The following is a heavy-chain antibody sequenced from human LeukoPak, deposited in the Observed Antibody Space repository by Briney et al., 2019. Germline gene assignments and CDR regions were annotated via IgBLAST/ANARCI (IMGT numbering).Heavy chain of an antibody. CDR2: ISAYNGNT. D-gene: IGHD2-15*01. CDR3: ARGGSDCSGGNCPYSWFDP. Sequence: ASVKLSCKASGYTFTNYGITWVRQAPGQGLEWMGWISAYNGNTNYAQKLQGRVSMTTDTSTSTAYMELKSLTSDDTAVCYCARGGSDCSGGNCPYSWFDPWGQGTPVSVSS. V-gene: IGHV1-18*01. CDR1: GYTFTNYG. J-gene: IGHJ5*02.